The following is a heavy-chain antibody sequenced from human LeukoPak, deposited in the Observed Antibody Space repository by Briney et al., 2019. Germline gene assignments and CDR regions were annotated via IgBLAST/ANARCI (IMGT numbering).Heavy chain of an antibody. CDR1: GYTFTGYY. CDR2: INPNSGGT. J-gene: IGHJ6*02. CDR3: ARGQFPKGSGSYYPYYYYYGMDV. V-gene: IGHV1-2*02. Sequence: GASVKVSCKASGYTFTGYYMHWVRPAPGQGLEWMGWINPNSGGTNYAQKFQGRVTMTRDTSISTAYMELSRLRSDDTAVYYCARGQFPKGSGSYYPYYYYYGMDVWGQGTTVTVSS. D-gene: IGHD3-10*01.